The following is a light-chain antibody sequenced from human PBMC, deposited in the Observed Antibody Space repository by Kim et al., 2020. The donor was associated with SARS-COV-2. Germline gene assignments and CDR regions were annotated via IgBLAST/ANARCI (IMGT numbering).Light chain of an antibody. V-gene: IGKV2-29*03. Sequence: SAFISCKSSQSLLHTDGNTYLYWYLQRSGQSPQLLIYEVSKRFSGVSDRFSGSGSGTDFTLKISRVEAEDVGIYYCMQARQFPLTFGGGTKVDIK. J-gene: IGKJ4*01. CDR2: EVS. CDR3: MQARQFPLT. CDR1: QSLLHTDGNTY.